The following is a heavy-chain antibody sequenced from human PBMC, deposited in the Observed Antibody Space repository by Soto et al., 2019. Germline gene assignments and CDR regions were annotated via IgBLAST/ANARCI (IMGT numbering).Heavy chain of an antibody. CDR3: ARGGVDVVATSAFDY. CDR2: IIHIIGTA. J-gene: IGHJ4*02. Sequence: QVQLVQSGAEVKKPGSSVKVSCKATGGTFNNYAISWVRQAPGQGLEWMGGIIHIIGTADYAHKFQGRLAISADESTGTTCLALSSLRSEDAAIYYCARGGVDVVATSAFDYWGQGTLVTVSS. V-gene: IGHV1-69*01. D-gene: IGHD5-12*01. CDR1: GGTFNNYA.